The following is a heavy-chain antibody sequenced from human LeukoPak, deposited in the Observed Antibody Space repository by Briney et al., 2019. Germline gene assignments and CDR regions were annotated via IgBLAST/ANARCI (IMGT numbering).Heavy chain of an antibody. CDR1: GGSISSGSYY. Sequence: PSQTLSLTCTVSGGSISSGSYYWSWIRQPAGKGLEWIGRIYTSGSTNYNPSLKSRVTISVDTSKNQFSLKLSSVTAADTAVYYCARDRASSSWYLPFDYWGQGTLVTVSS. CDR3: ARDRASSSWYLPFDY. V-gene: IGHV4-61*02. J-gene: IGHJ4*02. D-gene: IGHD6-13*01. CDR2: IYTSGST.